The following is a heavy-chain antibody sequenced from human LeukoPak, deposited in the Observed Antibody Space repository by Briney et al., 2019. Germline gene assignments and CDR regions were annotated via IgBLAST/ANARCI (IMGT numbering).Heavy chain of an antibody. CDR3: ARDRDTSTWYWGWFDP. D-gene: IGHD2-8*02. CDR2: VFHSRST. Sequence: SETLSLTCTVSGYAISCGYYWAWIGQPPGEGPEWIWSVFHSRSTIYNPYLKSRVTISVDTSKNQLSLKLSSVTAADTAVYYCARDRDTSTWYWGWFDPWGQGALVTVSS. V-gene: IGHV4-38-2*02. CDR1: GYAISCGYY. J-gene: IGHJ5*02.